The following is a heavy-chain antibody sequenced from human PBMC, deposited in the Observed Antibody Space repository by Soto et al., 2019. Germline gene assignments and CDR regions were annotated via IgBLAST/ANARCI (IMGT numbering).Heavy chain of an antibody. CDR3: ARDLEEVTPDNWFDP. J-gene: IGHJ5*02. Sequence: GGSLRLSCAASGFTFSSYGMHWVRQAPGKGLEWVAVIWYDGSNKYCADPVKGRFTISRDNSKNTLYLQMNSLRAEDTAVYYCARDLEEVTPDNWFDPWGQGTLVTVSS. CDR1: GFTFSSYG. CDR2: IWYDGSNK. D-gene: IGHD2-21*02. V-gene: IGHV3-33*01.